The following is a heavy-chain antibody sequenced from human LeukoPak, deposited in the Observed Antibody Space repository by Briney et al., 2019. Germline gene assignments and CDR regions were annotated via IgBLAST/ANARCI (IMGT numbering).Heavy chain of an antibody. V-gene: IGHV1-46*01. D-gene: IGHD3-3*01. CDR2: INPSAGST. Sequence: ASVKVCCTASGYTFINYYIHWVRQAPGQGLEWMGIINPSAGSTTYAQKFQDRVSMTRDTSTSTVYMDLSSLRSEDTAVYYCARVRSGYIDAFDIWGQGTMVTVSS. CDR1: GYTFINYY. CDR3: ARVRSGYIDAFDI. J-gene: IGHJ3*02.